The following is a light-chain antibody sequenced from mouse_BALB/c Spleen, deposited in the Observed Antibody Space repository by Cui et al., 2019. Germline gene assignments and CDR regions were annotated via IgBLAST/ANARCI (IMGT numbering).Light chain of an antibody. CDR2: WAS. V-gene: IGKV6-23*01. CDR3: QQYSSYPWT. Sequence: DIVMTQSHKFMSTSVGDRVSITCKASQDVGTAVDWYQQKPGESSKLLIYWASTRHTGVPDRFTGSGSGTDFTLTISNVQSEDLADYFCQQYSSYPWTFGGGTKLEIK. CDR1: QDVGTA. J-gene: IGKJ1*01.